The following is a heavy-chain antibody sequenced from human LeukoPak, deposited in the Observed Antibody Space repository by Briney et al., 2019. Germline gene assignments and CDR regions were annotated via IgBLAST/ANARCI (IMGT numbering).Heavy chain of an antibody. Sequence: GGSLRLSCVASGFMFSSYAMSWVRQAPGKGLEWVSGISASGGSTYYTDSVKGRFTMSRDNSKNTLYLQMNSLRVEDTAVYYCAKPLLRDTSGYQRGYFDYWGQGTLVTVSS. D-gene: IGHD3-22*01. CDR2: ISASGGST. CDR1: GFMFSSYA. J-gene: IGHJ4*02. V-gene: IGHV3-23*01. CDR3: AKPLLRDTSGYQRGYFDY.